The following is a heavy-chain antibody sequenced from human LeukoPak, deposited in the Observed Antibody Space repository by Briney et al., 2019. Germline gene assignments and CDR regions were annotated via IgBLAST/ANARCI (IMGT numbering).Heavy chain of an antibody. D-gene: IGHD3-10*01. CDR1: GYSFTSYG. CDR2: ISAYNGNT. Sequence: GASVKVSCKASGYSFTSYGISWVRQAPGQGLEWMGWISAYNGNTNYAQRLQGRVTMTTDTSTSTAYMELRSLTSDDTAVYYCARPGTHYYYYYGMDVWGQGTTVTVSS. V-gene: IGHV1-18*01. J-gene: IGHJ6*02. CDR3: ARPGTHYYYYYGMDV.